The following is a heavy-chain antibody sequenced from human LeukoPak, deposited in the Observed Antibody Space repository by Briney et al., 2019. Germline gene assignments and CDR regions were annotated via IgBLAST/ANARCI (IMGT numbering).Heavy chain of an antibody. CDR3: ARDGFRRNYDFLTGFHGWFDP. CDR2: IYYSGST. D-gene: IGHD3-9*01. Sequence: SETLSLTCTVPGGSISRYYWSWIRQPPGKGLKWIGYIYYSGSTNYNPSLKSRVTISVDTSKNQFSLKLSSVTAADTAVNYCARDGFRRNYDFLTGFHGWFDPWGQGTLVTVSS. CDR1: GGSISRYY. J-gene: IGHJ5*02. V-gene: IGHV4-59*01.